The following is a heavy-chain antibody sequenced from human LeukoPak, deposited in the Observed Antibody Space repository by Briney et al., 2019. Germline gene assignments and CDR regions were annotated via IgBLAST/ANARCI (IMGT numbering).Heavy chain of an antibody. D-gene: IGHD2-2*01. CDR2: ITAIFGTP. CDR3: AREAADSVLVPGAPEY. CDR1: GGTFSNYG. Sequence: VASVKVSCTTSGGTFSNYGISWVRQAPEQSLEWMLGITAIFGTPVYAQKFQGRVTFSADESTSTAYMELRGLRYEDTAMYYCAREAADSVLVPGAPEYWGQGSLVTVSS. V-gene: IGHV1-69*13. J-gene: IGHJ4*02.